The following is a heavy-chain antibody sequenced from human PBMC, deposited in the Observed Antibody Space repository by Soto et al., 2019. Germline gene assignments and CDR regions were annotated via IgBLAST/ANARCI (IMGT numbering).Heavy chain of an antibody. CDR1: GYRFSSHW. CDR2: IYPGDSDT. D-gene: IGHD3-9*01. CDR3: ARRSTDDNNFDSYTHVDV. V-gene: IGHV5-51*01. Sequence: PGESLKISCKTSGYRFSSHWIGWVRQMHGKGLEWMGLIYPGDSDTRYSPSFQGQVTISADKSISTAYLKWSSLKASDTAMYYCARRSTDDNNFDSYTHVDVWSQGTTVTVSS. J-gene: IGHJ6*02.